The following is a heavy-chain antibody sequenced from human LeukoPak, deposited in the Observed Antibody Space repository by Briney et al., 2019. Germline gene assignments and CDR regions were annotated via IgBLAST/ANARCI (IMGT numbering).Heavy chain of an antibody. D-gene: IGHD5-18*01. CDR3: ARERIQLWLGYFDY. Sequence: GGSLRLSCAASGFTLSSYAMHWVRQAPGKGLEWVAVISYDGSNKYYADSVKGRFTISRDNSKNTLYLQMNSLRAEDTAVYYCARERIQLWLGYFDYWGQGTLVTVSS. CDR1: GFTLSSYA. V-gene: IGHV3-30*04. CDR2: ISYDGSNK. J-gene: IGHJ4*02.